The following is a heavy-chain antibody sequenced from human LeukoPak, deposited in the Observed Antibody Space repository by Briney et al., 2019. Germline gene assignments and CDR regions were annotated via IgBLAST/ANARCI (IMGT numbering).Heavy chain of an antibody. J-gene: IGHJ4*02. Sequence: SEPLSLTCTVSGGSISSSSYCWGWIRPPPGKGLEWIGSIYYSGSTYYNPSLKSRVTISVDTSKNQFSLKLSSVTAADTAVYYCASSTIFGVVIPDYWGQGTLVTVSS. V-gene: IGHV4-39*01. CDR2: IYYSGST. CDR1: GGSISSSSYC. D-gene: IGHD3-3*01. CDR3: ASSTIFGVVIPDY.